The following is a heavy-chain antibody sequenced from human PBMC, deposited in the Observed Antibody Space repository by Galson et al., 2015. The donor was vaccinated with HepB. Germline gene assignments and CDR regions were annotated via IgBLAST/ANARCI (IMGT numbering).Heavy chain of an antibody. J-gene: IGHJ2*01. V-gene: IGHV1-24*01. Sequence: SVKVSCKVSGYTLTELSMHWVRQAPGKGLEWMGGFDPEDGETIYAQKFQGRVTMTEDTSTDTAYMELSSLRSEDTAVYYCATRGPCGGDCYSITGWYFDLWGRGTLVTVSS. D-gene: IGHD2-21*02. CDR1: GYTLTELS. CDR2: FDPEDGET. CDR3: ATRGPCGGDCYSITGWYFDL.